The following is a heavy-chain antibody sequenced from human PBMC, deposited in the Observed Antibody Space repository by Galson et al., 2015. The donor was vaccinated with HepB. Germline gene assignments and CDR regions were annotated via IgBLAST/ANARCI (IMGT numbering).Heavy chain of an antibody. J-gene: IGHJ6*02. Sequence: SLRLSCAASGFTFSSYWMHWVRQAPGKGLVWVSRINSDGSSTSYADSVKGRFTISRDNAKNTLYLQMNSLRAEDTAVYYCARDHMLWLPGGWYYYYGMDVWGQGTTVTVPS. V-gene: IGHV3-74*01. CDR1: GFTFSSYW. CDR3: ARDHMLWLPGGWYYYYGMDV. CDR2: INSDGSST. D-gene: IGHD3-16*01.